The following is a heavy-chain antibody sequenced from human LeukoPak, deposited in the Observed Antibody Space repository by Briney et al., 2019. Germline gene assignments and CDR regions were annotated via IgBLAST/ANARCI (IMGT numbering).Heavy chain of an antibody. CDR2: IYYSGST. J-gene: IGHJ6*03. CDR3: ARHAWELRSLYYYYYYMDV. D-gene: IGHD1-26*01. Sequence: GSLRLSCAASGFTVSSNYMSWVRQPPGKGLEWIGSIYYSGSTYYNPSLKSRVTISVDTSKNQFSLKLSSVTAADTAVYYCARHAWELRSLYYYYYYMDVWGKGTTVTVSS. CDR1: GFTVSSNY. V-gene: IGHV4-39*01.